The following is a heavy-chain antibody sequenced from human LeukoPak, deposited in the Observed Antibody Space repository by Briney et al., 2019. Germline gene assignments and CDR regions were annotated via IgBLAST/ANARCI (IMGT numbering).Heavy chain of an antibody. CDR1: GVSISSSNSY. CDR2: IYYSGNT. J-gene: IGHJ4*02. CDR3: ARHDSSGYYWFDY. D-gene: IGHD3-22*01. Sequence: SETLSLTCTVSGVSISSSNSYWGWIRQPPGKGLEWIGSIYYSGNTYYNPSLKSRVTISVDTSKNQISLKLSSVTAADTAVYYCARHDSSGYYWFDYWGQGTLVTVSS. V-gene: IGHV4-39*01.